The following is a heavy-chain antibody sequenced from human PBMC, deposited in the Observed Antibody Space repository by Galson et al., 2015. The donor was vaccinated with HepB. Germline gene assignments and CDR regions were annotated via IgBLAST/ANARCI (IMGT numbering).Heavy chain of an antibody. CDR2: ISAYNGNT. CDR1: GSTFTSYG. J-gene: IGHJ4*02. CDR3: ARDRDVWGSYRYFDY. V-gene: IGHV1-18*01. Sequence: SVKVSCKASGSTFTSYGISWVRQAPGQGLEWMGWISAYNGNTNYAQKLQGRVTMTTDTSTSTAYMELRSLRSDDTAVYYCARDRDVWGSYRYFDYWGQGTLVTVSS. D-gene: IGHD3-16*02.